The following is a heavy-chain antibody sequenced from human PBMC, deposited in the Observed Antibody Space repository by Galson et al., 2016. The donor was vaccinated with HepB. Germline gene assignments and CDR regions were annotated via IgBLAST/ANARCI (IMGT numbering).Heavy chain of an antibody. CDR1: GDSISTSAYC. Sequence: SETLSLTCTVSGDSISTSAYCWSWIRQHPGKGLEWIGYIYYSGSTNYNPSLKSRVTISVDTSKNQFSLKLSSVTAAGTAVYYCARASPRDSSGWYPDAFDIWGQGTMVTVSS. V-gene: IGHV4-61*08. CDR2: IYYSGST. J-gene: IGHJ3*02. CDR3: ARASPRDSSGWYPDAFDI. D-gene: IGHD6-19*01.